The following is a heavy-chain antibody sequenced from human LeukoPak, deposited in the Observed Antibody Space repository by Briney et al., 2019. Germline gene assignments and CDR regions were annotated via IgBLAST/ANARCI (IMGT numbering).Heavy chain of an antibody. J-gene: IGHJ4*02. V-gene: IGHV3-74*01. CDR1: GFTFSDYW. Sequence: PGGSLGLSCAASGFTFSDYWMHWVRQAPGKGLVWVSLINTDGSRTSYADSVKGRFTISRDSAKNTLYLQMNSLRAEDTAVYYCARDRWELRLEYWGQGTLVTVSS. CDR3: ARDRWELRLEY. D-gene: IGHD1-26*01. CDR2: INTDGSRT.